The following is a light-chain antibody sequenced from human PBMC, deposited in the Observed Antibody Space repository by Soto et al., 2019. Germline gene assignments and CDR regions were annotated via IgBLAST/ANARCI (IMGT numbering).Light chain of an antibody. Sequence: QSVLTQPPSVSGAPGQRVTISCTGSSSNIGAGFDVHWYQQLPGTAPKLLIFKNTDRPSGVPDRFSGSKSGTSASLAITGLQAEDAADYYCHSYDSSLSGWVFGGGTKVTVL. CDR1: SSNIGAGFD. V-gene: IGLV1-40*01. J-gene: IGLJ3*02. CDR3: HSYDSSLSGWV. CDR2: KNT.